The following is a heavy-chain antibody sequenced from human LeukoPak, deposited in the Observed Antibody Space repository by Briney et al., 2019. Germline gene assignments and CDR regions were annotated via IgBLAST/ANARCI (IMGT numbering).Heavy chain of an antibody. CDR2: ISCSGSGDNT. D-gene: IGHD1-26*01. CDR1: GVTLSTYA. CDR3: ARHESGSHWGYDY. Sequence: GGSLRLSCAASGVTLSTYAMSWARQAPGKGLEWVSGISCSGSGDNTYYADSVKGRFTISRDNAKNSLYLQMNSLRAGDTAVYYCARHESGSHWGYDYWGQGTLVTVSS. J-gene: IGHJ4*02. V-gene: IGHV3-23*01.